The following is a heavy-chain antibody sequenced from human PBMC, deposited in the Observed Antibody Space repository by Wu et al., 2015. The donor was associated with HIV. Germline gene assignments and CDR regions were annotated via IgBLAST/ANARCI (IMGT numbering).Heavy chain of an antibody. Sequence: QVQLVQSGAEVKKPGASVKVSCKASGYTFTAYYMHWVRQAPGQGLEWMGWINPNSGGTNYAQKFQDRVTMTRDTSISTAYMELSRLRSDDTAVYYCARGGGSDWSVGYYFDYVGPGNPGHRLR. CDR3: ARGGGSDWSVGYYFDY. J-gene: IGHJ4*02. CDR1: GYTFTAYY. CDR2: INPNSGGT. V-gene: IGHV1-2*02. D-gene: IGHD6-19*01.